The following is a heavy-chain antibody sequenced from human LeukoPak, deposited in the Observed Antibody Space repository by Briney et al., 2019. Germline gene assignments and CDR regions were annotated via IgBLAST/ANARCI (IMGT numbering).Heavy chain of an antibody. Sequence: PGGSLRLSCAASRFTFNSYGMHWVRQAPGKGLEWVAVISYDGTNKYYADSVKGRFTISRDNSKNTLYLQMNSLRAEDTAVYYCAKEYYDYVWGSYRYLHYWGQGTLVTVSS. V-gene: IGHV3-30*18. CDR3: AKEYYDYVWGSYRYLHY. CDR1: RFTFNSYG. D-gene: IGHD3-16*02. J-gene: IGHJ4*02. CDR2: ISYDGTNK.